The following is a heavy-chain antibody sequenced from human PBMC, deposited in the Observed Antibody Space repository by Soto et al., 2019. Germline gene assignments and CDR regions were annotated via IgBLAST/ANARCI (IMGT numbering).Heavy chain of an antibody. CDR1: GGSFSGYY. D-gene: IGHD3-3*01. CDR3: ARGDDYDFWSGYYKPFDY. J-gene: IGHJ4*02. V-gene: IGHV4-34*01. Sequence: PSETLSLTCAVYGGSFSGYYWSWIRQPPGKGLEWIGEINHSGSTNYNPSLKSRVTISVDTSKNQFSLKLSSVTAADTAVYYCARGDDYDFWSGYYKPFDYWGQGTLVTVSS. CDR2: INHSGST.